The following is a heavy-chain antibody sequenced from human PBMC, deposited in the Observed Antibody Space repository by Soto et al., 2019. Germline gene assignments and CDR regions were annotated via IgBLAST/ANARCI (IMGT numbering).Heavy chain of an antibody. J-gene: IGHJ6*02. CDR1: GYSVTSSGYY. D-gene: IGHD2-15*01. CDR2: MFYSGLT. CDR3: APLSVSLSGPYGIHV. Sequence: SETLSLTCSVSGYSVTSSGYYWAWIRQPPGKGLEWIGSMFYSGLTYYNPSLKSRVTLSVDTSKNQFSVRLNPVTAADTAVYYCAPLSVSLSGPYGIHVWGQGTTVTVSS. V-gene: IGHV4-39*01.